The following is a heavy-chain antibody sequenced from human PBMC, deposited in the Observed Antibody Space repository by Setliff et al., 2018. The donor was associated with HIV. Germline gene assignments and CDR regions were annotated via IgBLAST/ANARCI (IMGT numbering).Heavy chain of an antibody. CDR3: ATAANCGGGCRYYMDV. V-gene: IGHV1-24*01. CDR2: FDPEDGET. D-gene: IGHD2-21*02. Sequence: GASVKVSCKVSGYTLTELSMHWVRQAPGKGLEWMGGFDPEDGETIYAQKFQGRVTMTEDTSTDTAYMELSSLRSEDTAVYYCATAANCGGGCRYYMDVWGKGTTVTVSS. CDR1: GYTLTELS. J-gene: IGHJ6*03.